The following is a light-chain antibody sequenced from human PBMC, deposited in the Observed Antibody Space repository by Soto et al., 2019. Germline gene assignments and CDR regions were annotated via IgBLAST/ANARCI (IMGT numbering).Light chain of an antibody. CDR2: EVS. CDR3: SSYTTSNTCV. V-gene: IGLV2-14*01. Sequence: QSALTQPASVSGSPGQSITISCTGTSSDIGSYNYVSWYQQHPGKAPKLMIYEVSDRPSGVSSRFSGSKSGNTASLTLSGLQAEDEADYYCSSYTTSNTCVFGTGTKVTVL. CDR1: SSDIGSYNY. J-gene: IGLJ1*01.